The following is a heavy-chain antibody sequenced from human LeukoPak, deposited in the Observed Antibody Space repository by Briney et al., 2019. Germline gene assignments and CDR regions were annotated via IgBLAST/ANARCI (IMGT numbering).Heavy chain of an antibody. J-gene: IGHJ4*02. CDR2: IWYDGSNK. D-gene: IGHD1-26*01. Sequence: PERSLRLSCAASGFTFSTYNMHWVRQAPGTGLEWVAVIWYDGSNKYYVDSVKGRFTISRDNSKNTLYLQMNSLRAEDTAVYYCARALGSSSDYWGQGTLVTVSS. V-gene: IGHV3-33*01. CDR1: GFTFSTYN. CDR3: ARALGSSSDY.